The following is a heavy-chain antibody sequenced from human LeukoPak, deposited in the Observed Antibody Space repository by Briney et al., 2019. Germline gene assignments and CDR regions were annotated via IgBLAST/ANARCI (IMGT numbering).Heavy chain of an antibody. D-gene: IGHD2-21*01. CDR3: ARDRGGVIPY. CDR1: GYIFIDYG. Sequence: ASVKVSCKASGYIFIDYGICWVRQAPGHGLEWMGCISGYNGNANYVQKFQGRLTMTKDTSTTTVYMELGSLTSDDTAVYYCARDRGGVIPYWGQGTLVTVSS. V-gene: IGHV1-18*01. J-gene: IGHJ4*02. CDR2: ISGYNGNA.